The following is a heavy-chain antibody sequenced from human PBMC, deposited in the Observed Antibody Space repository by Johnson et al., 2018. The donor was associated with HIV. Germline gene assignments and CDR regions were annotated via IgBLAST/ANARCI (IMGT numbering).Heavy chain of an antibody. CDR3: AKNGARGDAFDI. V-gene: IGHV3-30-3*02. D-gene: IGHD2-8*01. CDR1: GFTFSSYA. CDR2: ISYDGSNK. Sequence: QVQLVESGGGVVQPGRSLRLSCAASGFTFSSYAMHWVRQAQGKGLEWVAVISYDGSNKYYADSVKGRFTISRDNSKNTLYLQMNSLRAEDTAVYYCAKNGARGDAFDIWGQGTMVTVSS. J-gene: IGHJ3*02.